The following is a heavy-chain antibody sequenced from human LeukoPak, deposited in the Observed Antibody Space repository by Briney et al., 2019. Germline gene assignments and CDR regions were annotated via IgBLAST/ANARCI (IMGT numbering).Heavy chain of an antibody. V-gene: IGHV3-30-3*02. Sequence: GGSLRLSCAASGFTFSNYAMHWVRQAPGKGLEWVAVISHDGSKKDHADSVKGRFTISRDSSKNTLYLQMNSLKAEDTAVYYCAKPRGSGGLRFLEWLSPFDYWGQGTLVTVSS. CDR1: GFTFSNYA. D-gene: IGHD3-3*01. J-gene: IGHJ4*02. CDR3: AKPRGSGGLRFLEWLSPFDY. CDR2: ISHDGSKK.